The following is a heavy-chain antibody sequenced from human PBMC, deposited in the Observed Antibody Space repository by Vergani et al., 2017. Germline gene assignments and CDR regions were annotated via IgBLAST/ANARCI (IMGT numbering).Heavy chain of an antibody. D-gene: IGHD5-24*01. CDR2: ISSNGGST. CDR3: ARDPALEMATTNYYYGMDV. V-gene: IGHV3-64*01. Sequence: EVQLVESGGGLVQPGGSLRLSCAASGFTFSSYAMHWVRQAPGKGLEYVSAISSNGGSTYYANSVKDRFTISRDNSKNTLFLQMGSLRAEDMAVYYCARDPALEMATTNYYYGMDVWGQGTTVTVSS. J-gene: IGHJ6*02. CDR1: GFTFSSYA.